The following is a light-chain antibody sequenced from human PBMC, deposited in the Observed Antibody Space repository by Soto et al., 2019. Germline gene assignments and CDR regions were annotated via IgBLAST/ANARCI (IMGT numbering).Light chain of an antibody. CDR2: DAY. CDR1: QSLRGL. CDR3: QQRHMCPIT. V-gene: IGKV3-11*01. J-gene: IGKJ5*01. Sequence: LTQSKGSLSLSTGERASLSCRASQSLRGLLAWYQQKPGQAPRLLIYDAYNRATGIPPRFFGIGSGTAFALTLRCRDSGCSAVSNCQQRHMCPITVSQGTRLEIK.